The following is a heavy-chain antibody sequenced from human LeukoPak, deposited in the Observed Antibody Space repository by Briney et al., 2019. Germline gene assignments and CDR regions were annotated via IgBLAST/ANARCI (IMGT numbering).Heavy chain of an antibody. V-gene: IGHV1-18*01. CDR1: GYTFSSYG. CDR3: ARGGARAMVDYYYCYYMDV. J-gene: IGHJ6*03. D-gene: IGHD5-18*01. Sequence: GASVEVSCKASGYTFSSYGISWVRQAPGQGLEWMGWISAYNGNTNYAQKLQGRVTMTPDTSTSTAYMELRSLRSDDTAVYYCARGGARAMVDYYYCYYMDVWGKGTTVTVSS. CDR2: ISAYNGNT.